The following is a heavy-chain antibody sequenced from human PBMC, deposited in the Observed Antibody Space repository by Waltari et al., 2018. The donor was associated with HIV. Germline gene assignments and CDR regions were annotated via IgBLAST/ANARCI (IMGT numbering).Heavy chain of an antibody. D-gene: IGHD3-22*01. CDR1: GGTFSSYA. CDR3: ARGPYDSSGYPQYFDY. Sequence: QVQLVQSGAEVKKPGSSVKVSCKASGGTFSSYAISWVRQAPGQGLEWMGGILPIVGTANYAQKCQGRVTITADKSTSTAYMELSSLRSEDTAVYYCARGPYDSSGYPQYFDYWGQGTLVTVSS. V-gene: IGHV1-69*06. J-gene: IGHJ4*02. CDR2: ILPIVGTA.